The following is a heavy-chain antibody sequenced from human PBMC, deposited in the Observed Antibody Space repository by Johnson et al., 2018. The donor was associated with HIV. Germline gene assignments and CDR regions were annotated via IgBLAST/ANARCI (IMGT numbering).Heavy chain of an antibody. J-gene: IGHJ3*02. V-gene: IGHV3-30*03. Sequence: QVQLVESGGGLVKPGGSLRLSCAASGFTFSDYYMSWIRQAPGKGLEWVAVISYDGSNTYYADSVKGRFPISRDNSKNTLYLQVKSLRAEDTAVYYCARSLIAAADAFDIWGQGTMVTVSS. D-gene: IGHD6-13*01. CDR3: ARSLIAAADAFDI. CDR1: GFTFSDYY. CDR2: ISYDGSNT.